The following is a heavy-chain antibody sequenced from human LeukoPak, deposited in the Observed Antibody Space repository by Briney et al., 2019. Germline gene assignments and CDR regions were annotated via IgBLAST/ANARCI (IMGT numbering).Heavy chain of an antibody. CDR1: GYSISSGYY. J-gene: IGHJ5*02. D-gene: IGHD6-19*01. CDR3: ARVDQLAGTRPA. V-gene: IGHV4-38-2*01. Sequence: PSETLSLTCAVSGYSISSGYYWGWIRQPPGKGLEWIGSIYHSGSTYYNPSLKSRVTISVDTSKNQFSLKLSSVTAADTAVYYCARVDQLAGTRPAWGQGTLVTVSS. CDR2: IYHSGST.